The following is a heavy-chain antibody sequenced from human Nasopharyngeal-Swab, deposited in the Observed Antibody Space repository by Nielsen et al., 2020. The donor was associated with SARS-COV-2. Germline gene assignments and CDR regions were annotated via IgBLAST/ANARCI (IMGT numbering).Heavy chain of an antibody. V-gene: IGHV3-15*01. CDR2: IKSKTDGGTT. Sequence: GESLKISCAASGFTFSNAWMSWVRQAPGKGLEWVGRIKSKTDGGTTDYAAPVKGRFTISRDDSKNTLYLQMNSLRAEDTAVYYCARDVNYSSGWYDYWGQGTLVTVSS. J-gene: IGHJ4*02. CDR3: ARDVNYSSGWYDY. D-gene: IGHD6-19*01. CDR1: GFTFSNAW.